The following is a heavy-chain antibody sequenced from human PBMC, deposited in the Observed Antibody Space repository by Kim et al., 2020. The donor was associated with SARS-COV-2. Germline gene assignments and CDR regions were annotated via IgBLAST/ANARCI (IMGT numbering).Heavy chain of an antibody. D-gene: IGHD3-9*01. CDR3: ARDHVLRNFDREKPLPPGFDP. V-gene: IGHV1-18*01. Sequence: ASVKVSCKTSGYTFTNYGISWVRQAPGQGLEWMGWISAYNGKTNYAQKVQDRVTMTTDTSTSTAYMELTSLRSDDTAVYYCARDHVLRNFDREKPLPPGFDPWGQGTLVTVSS. CDR2: ISAYNGKT. J-gene: IGHJ5*02. CDR1: GYTFTNYG.